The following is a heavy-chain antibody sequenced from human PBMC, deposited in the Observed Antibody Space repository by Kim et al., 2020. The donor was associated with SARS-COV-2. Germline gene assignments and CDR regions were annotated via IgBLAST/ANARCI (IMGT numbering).Heavy chain of an antibody. CDR2: IRSKAYGGTT. D-gene: IGHD3-22*01. J-gene: IGHJ6*02. CDR1: GFTFGDYA. Sequence: GGSLRLSCTASGFTFGDYAMSWVRQAPGKGLEWVGFIRSKAYGGTTEYAASVKGRFTISRDDSKSIAYLQMNSLKTEDTAVYYCTREKYYYDSSALRYYYGMDVWGQGTTVTVSS. CDR3: TREKYYYDSSALRYYYGMDV. V-gene: IGHV3-49*04.